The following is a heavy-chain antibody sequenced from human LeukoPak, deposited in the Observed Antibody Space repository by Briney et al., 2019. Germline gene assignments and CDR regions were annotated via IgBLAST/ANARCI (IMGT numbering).Heavy chain of an antibody. CDR1: GGSVSSGSYY. V-gene: IGHV4-61*01. D-gene: IGHD4-17*01. Sequence: SETLSLTCIVSGGSVSSGSYYWSWIRQPPGKGLEWIGYIYYSRTTNYNPSLKSRVTISVDTSKNQFSLKVNSVTAADTAVYYCVRSKSGTYGWFDPWGQGTLVTVSS. J-gene: IGHJ5*02. CDR3: VRSKSGTYGWFDP. CDR2: IYYSRTT.